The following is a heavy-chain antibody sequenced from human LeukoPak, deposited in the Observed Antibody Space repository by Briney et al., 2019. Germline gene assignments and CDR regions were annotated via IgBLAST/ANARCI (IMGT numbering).Heavy chain of an antibody. Sequence: SETLSLTCTVSGGSTSSSSYYWGWIRQPPGKGLEWIGSIYYSGSTYYNPSLKSRVTISVDTSKNQFSLKLSSVTAADTAVYYCARAPDCSSTSCYLIDYWGQGTLVTVSS. CDR3: ARAPDCSSTSCYLIDY. J-gene: IGHJ4*02. V-gene: IGHV4-39*07. CDR1: GGSTSSSSYY. CDR2: IYYSGST. D-gene: IGHD2-2*01.